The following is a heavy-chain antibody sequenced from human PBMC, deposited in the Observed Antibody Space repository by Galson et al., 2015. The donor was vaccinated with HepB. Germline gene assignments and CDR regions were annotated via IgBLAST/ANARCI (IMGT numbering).Heavy chain of an antibody. Sequence: SLRLSCAASGFTFSSCWMHWVRQAPGKGLVWVSGINSDGRSTYYADSVKGRCTISRDNAKNTLYLQMNSLRAEDTAVYYCAKVCAMDVWGQGTTVTVSS. CDR2: INSDGRST. J-gene: IGHJ6*02. CDR1: GFTFSSCW. D-gene: IGHD2-2*01. V-gene: IGHV3-74*01. CDR3: AKVCAMDV.